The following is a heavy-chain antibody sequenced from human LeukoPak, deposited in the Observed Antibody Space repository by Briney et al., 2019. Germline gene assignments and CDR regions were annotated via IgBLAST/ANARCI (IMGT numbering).Heavy chain of an antibody. CDR2: ISAYNGNT. V-gene: IGHV1-18*01. CDR3: ARRSTRGYSYGYDY. Sequence: GASVRVSCKASGYTFTSYGISWVRQAPGQGLEWMGWISAYNGNTNYAQKLQGRVTMTTDTSTSTAYMELRSLRSDDTAVYYCARRSTRGYSYGYDYWGQGTLVTVSS. J-gene: IGHJ4*02. CDR1: GYTFTSYG. D-gene: IGHD5-18*01.